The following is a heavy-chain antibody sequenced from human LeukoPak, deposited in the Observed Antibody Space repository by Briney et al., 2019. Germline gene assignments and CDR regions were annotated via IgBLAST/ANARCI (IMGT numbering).Heavy chain of an antibody. CDR3: ARVSRYCSSTSCYTDYYYYYMDV. J-gene: IGHJ6*03. D-gene: IGHD2-2*02. CDR2: IIPLFGTA. V-gene: IGHV1-69*05. CDR1: GGTFNNSA. Sequence: SVKVSCKTSGGTFNNSAISWVRQAPGQGLEWLGRIIPLFGTAGYAQKFQGRVTITKDESTRTVYLELTSLTSDDTAVYYCARVSRYCSSTSCYTDYYYYYMDVWGKGTTVTVSS.